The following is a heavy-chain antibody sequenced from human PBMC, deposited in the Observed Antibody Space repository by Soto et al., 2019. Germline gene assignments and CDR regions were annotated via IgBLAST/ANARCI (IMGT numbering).Heavy chain of an antibody. CDR1: GYTFTGYY. CDR3: ARGDITLVGGVPPEPPFFDS. CDR2: INPNSGGT. J-gene: IGHJ4*02. V-gene: IGHV1-2*04. D-gene: IGHD3-10*01. Sequence: ASVKVSCKASGYTFTGYYMHWVRQAPGQGLEWMGWINPNSGGTNYAQKFQGWVTMTRDTSISTAYMELSRLRSDDTAVYYCARGDITLVGGVPPEPPFFDSWGQGPLVTVSS.